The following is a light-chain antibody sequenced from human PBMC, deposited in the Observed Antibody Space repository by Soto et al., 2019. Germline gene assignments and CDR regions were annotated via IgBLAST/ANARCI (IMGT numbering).Light chain of an antibody. CDR1: RSVNNNY. J-gene: IGKJ1*01. CDR2: GAS. Sequence: EIVLTKYPGTLSLSPGERATLSCRASRSVNNNYLAWYQQKPGQAPRLLIFGASSRATGIPDRFIGSGSGTEFILTISRLEPDDFAIYHCHQHGGSPETFGQGTKVDVK. V-gene: IGKV3-20*01. CDR3: HQHGGSPET.